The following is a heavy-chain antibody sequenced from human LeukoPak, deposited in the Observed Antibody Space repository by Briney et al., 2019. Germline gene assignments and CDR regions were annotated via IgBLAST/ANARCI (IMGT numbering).Heavy chain of an antibody. CDR2: INPNSGGT. D-gene: IGHD3-22*01. J-gene: IGHJ4*02. V-gene: IGHV1-2*02. CDR3: PRGVKNYYDSSGYPLDY. Sequence: ASVKVSCKASGYTFTGYYMHWVRQAPGQGLEWMGWINPNSGGTNYAQKFQGRVTMTRDTSISTAYMELSRLRSDDTAVYYCPRGVKNYYDSSGYPLDYWGQGTLVTVSS. CDR1: GYTFTGYY.